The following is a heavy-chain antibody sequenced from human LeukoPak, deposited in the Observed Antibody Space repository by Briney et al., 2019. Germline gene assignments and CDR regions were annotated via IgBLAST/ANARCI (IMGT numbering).Heavy chain of an antibody. J-gene: IGHJ5*02. D-gene: IGHD3-10*01. Sequence: SETLSLTCTVSGGSISSYYWSWIRQPAGKGLEWIGRIYTSGSTNYNPSLKSRVTMSVDTSKNRFSLKLSSVTAADTAVYYCARGIHYYGSGNDNWFDPWGQGTLVTVSS. CDR2: IYTSGST. CDR3: ARGIHYYGSGNDNWFDP. CDR1: GGSISSYY. V-gene: IGHV4-4*07.